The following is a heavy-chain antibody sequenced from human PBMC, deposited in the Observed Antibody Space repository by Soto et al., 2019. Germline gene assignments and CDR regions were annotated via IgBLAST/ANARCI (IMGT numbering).Heavy chain of an antibody. V-gene: IGHV3-30*18. Sequence: GGSLRLSCAASGFTFSSYGMHWVRQAPGKGLEWVAVISYDGSNKYYADSVKGRFTISRDNSKNTLYLQMNSLRAEDTAVYYCAKDMLINWNYAPFDYWGQGTLVTVSS. D-gene: IGHD1-7*01. CDR2: ISYDGSNK. CDR1: GFTFSSYG. CDR3: AKDMLINWNYAPFDY. J-gene: IGHJ4*02.